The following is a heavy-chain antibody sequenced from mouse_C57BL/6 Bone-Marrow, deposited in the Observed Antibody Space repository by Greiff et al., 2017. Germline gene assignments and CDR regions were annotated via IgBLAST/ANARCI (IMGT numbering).Heavy chain of an antibody. CDR1: GYTFTSYW. Sequence: VQLQQPGAELVRPWSSVNLSCKASGYTFTSYWMHWVKQRPIQGLEWIGNIDPSDSEAHYNQMITDKATLTVDNSSSTAYMQLSSLTAEDSAVYYCACSYGAMDYWGQGTSVTVSS. CDR2: IDPSDSEA. CDR3: ACSYGAMDY. J-gene: IGHJ4*01. V-gene: IGHV1-52*01. D-gene: IGHD1-1*01.